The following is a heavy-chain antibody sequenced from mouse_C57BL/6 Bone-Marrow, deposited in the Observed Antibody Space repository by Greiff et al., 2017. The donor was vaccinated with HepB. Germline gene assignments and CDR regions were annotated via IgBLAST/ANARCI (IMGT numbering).Heavy chain of an antibody. J-gene: IGHJ4*01. CDR1: GYTFTSYW. V-gene: IGHV1-55*01. D-gene: IGHD1-1*01. Sequence: VQLQQPGAELVKPGASVKMSCKASGYTFTSYWITWVKQRPGQGLEWIGDFYPGSGSTNYNEKFKSKATLTVDTSSSTAYMQLSSLASVDSAVYYWARGMEFWYYYVSSYYAMDYWGQGTSVTVSS. CDR3: ARGMEFWYYYVSSYYAMDY. CDR2: FYPGSGST.